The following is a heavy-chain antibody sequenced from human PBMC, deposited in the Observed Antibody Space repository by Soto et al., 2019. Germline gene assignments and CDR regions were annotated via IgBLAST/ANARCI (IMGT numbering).Heavy chain of an antibody. J-gene: IGHJ3*02. CDR1: GYTFTSYA. D-gene: IGHD6-19*01. CDR3: ARAQRSGWYVEAFDI. V-gene: IGHV1-3*01. CDR2: INAGNGNT. Sequence: GASVKVSCKASGYTFTSYAMHWVRQAPGQRLEWMGWINAGNGNTKYSQKFQGRVTITRDTSASTAYMELSSLRSEDTAVYYCARAQRSGWYVEAFDIWGQGTMVTVSS.